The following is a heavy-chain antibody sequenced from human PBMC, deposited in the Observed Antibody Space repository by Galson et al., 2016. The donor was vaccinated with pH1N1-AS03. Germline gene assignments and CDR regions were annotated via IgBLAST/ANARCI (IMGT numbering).Heavy chain of an antibody. CDR2: IVPFSVNP. V-gene: IGHV1-69*13. D-gene: IGHD3-22*01. CDR1: TDNFVDHG. J-gene: IGHJ4*02. Sequence: SVKVSCKASTDNFVDHGISWVRQAPGQGLEWMGGIVPFSVNPDYAQKFQGRISITADDSTSTAYMELSSLTSEDTAVYYCARDRYHGLPGDYYESAYWGQGTLVTVSS. CDR3: ARDRYHGLPGDYYESAY.